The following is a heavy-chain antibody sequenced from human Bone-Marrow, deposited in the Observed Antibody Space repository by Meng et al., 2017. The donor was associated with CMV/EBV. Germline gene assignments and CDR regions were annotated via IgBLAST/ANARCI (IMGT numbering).Heavy chain of an antibody. V-gene: IGHV4-34*01. Sequence: SETLSLTCAVYGGSFSGYYWSWIRQPPGKGLEWIGEINHSGSTNYNPSLKSRVTISVDTSKNQFSLKLSSVTAADTAVYYCARVGSGSYYVSAAVDYWGQGTLVTFSS. CDR2: INHSGST. J-gene: IGHJ4*02. CDR1: GGSFSGYY. D-gene: IGHD1-26*01. CDR3: ARVGSGSYYVSAAVDY.